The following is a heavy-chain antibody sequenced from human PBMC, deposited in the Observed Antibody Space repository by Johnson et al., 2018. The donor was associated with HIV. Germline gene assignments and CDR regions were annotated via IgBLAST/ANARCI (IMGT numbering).Heavy chain of an antibody. J-gene: IGHJ3*01. V-gene: IGHV3-23*04. D-gene: IGHD4-17*01. CDR3: ATHLSDYDDTLTDDACNV. CDR1: GSSFSTYA. Sequence: VQLVESGGGLVQPGGSLGLSCAASGSSFSTYAMTWVRQAPGKGLQWVSSISGTGGHPYYADSVKGRFTISRDNSKSPLYLQINTLRAEDTAIYYCATHLSDYDDTLTDDACNVWGQGTVVTVSS. CDR2: ISGTGGHP.